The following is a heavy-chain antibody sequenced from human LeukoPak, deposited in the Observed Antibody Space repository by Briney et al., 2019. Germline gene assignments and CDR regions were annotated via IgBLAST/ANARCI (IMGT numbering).Heavy chain of an antibody. CDR2: TNTDGSIT. CDR3: GRDLGGRGGA. Sequence: PGGSLRLSCAASGFSFSTYWMHWVRQVPGTGLVLVSRTNTDGSITDYADSVKGRFTISRDNAKDTLYLQMNSLRPEDTAVYYCGRDLGGRGGAWGQGTLVTVSS. V-gene: IGHV3-74*01. CDR1: GFSFSTYW. D-gene: IGHD1-26*01. J-gene: IGHJ5*02.